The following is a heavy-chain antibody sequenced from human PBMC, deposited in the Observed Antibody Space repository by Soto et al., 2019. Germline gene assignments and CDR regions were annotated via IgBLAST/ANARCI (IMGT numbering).Heavy chain of an antibody. CDR1: GFTFDDYT. D-gene: IGHD2-2*03. Sequence: GGSLRLSCAASGFTFDDYTMHWVRQAPGKGLEWVSLISWDGGSTYYADSVKGRFTISRDNSKNSLYLQMNSLRTEDTALYYCAKVDIGYYYGMDVWGQGTTVTVSS. V-gene: IGHV3-43*01. CDR2: ISWDGGST. J-gene: IGHJ6*02. CDR3: AKVDIGYYYGMDV.